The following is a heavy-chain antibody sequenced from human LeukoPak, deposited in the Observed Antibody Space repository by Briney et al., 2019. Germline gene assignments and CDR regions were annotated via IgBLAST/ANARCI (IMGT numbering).Heavy chain of an antibody. V-gene: IGHV1-69*06. Sequence: GASVKVSCKASGGTFSSYAISWVRQAPGQGLEWMGGIIPIFGTANYAQKFQGRVTITADKSTSTAYMELSSLRSEDTAVYYCARALWFGELSRVYFDYWGQGTLVTVSS. D-gene: IGHD3-10*01. CDR3: ARALWFGELSRVYFDY. CDR2: IIPIFGTA. CDR1: GGTFSSYA. J-gene: IGHJ4*02.